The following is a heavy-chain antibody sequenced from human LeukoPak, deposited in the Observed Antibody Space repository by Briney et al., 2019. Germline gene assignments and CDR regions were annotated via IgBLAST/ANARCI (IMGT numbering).Heavy chain of an antibody. J-gene: IGHJ6*02. CDR2: IKQDGSEK. CDR1: GFTFSNYW. Sequence: GGSLRLSCTASGFTFSNYWMSWVRQTPEKGLEWVANIKQDGSEKVYVDSVKGRFTISRDNAQSSLYLQMNSLRAEDTAVYYCARDPYSSSWSYGMDVWGQGTKVTVSS. V-gene: IGHV3-7*05. CDR3: ARDPYSSSWSYGMDV. D-gene: IGHD6-13*01.